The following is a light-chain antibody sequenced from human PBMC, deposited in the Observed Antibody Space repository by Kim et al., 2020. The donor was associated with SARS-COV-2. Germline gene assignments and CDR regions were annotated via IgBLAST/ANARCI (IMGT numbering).Light chain of an antibody. CDR1: RSDVGGYNY. V-gene: IGLV2-14*03. J-gene: IGLJ3*02. Sequence: GQSITISCTGTRSDVGGYNYVSWYQQHPGKAPNLMIYDVNNRPSGISNRFSGSKSGNTASLTISGLQAEDEADYYCSSYASSISWVFGGGTKVTVL. CDR3: SSYASSISWV. CDR2: DVN.